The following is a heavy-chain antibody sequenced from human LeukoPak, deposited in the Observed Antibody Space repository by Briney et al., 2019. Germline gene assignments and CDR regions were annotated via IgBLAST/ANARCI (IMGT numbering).Heavy chain of an antibody. V-gene: IGHV4-34*01. D-gene: IGHD3-3*01. J-gene: IGHJ3*02. CDR1: GGSFSGYY. Sequence: SETLSLTCAVYGGSFSGYYWSWIRQPPGKGLEWIGEINHSGSTNYNPSLKSRVTISVDTSKNQFSLKLSSVTAADTAVYYCARGLAYYDFWSGYLGRGDAFDIWGQGTMVTVSS. CDR3: ARGLAYYDFWSGYLGRGDAFDI. CDR2: INHSGST.